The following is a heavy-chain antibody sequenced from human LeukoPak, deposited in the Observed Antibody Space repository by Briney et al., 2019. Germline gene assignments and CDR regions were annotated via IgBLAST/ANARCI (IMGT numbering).Heavy chain of an antibody. CDR1: GFTLTSYW. Sequence: GGSLRLSCAASGFTLTSYWMSWVRQAPGKGLELVANIKQDRSEKYYVDSVKGRFTISRDNAKKSMYLEMNSLRAEDTAVYYCARPSNEGQWLVGQGVDYWGQGTLVTVSS. CDR2: IKQDRSEK. J-gene: IGHJ4*02. D-gene: IGHD6-19*01. V-gene: IGHV3-7*01. CDR3: ARPSNEGQWLVGQGVDY.